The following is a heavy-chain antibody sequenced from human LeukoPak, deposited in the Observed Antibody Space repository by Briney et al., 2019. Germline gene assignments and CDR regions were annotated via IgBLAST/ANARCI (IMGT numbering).Heavy chain of an antibody. Sequence: SETLSLTCAVSGGSISSGGYSWSWIRQPPGKGLEWIGYIYHSGSTNYNPSLKSRVTISVDTSKNQFSLKLSSVTAADTAVYYCARGGLWFGESYNWFDPWGQGTLVTVSS. CDR1: GGSISSGGYS. J-gene: IGHJ5*02. CDR3: ARGGLWFGESYNWFDP. CDR2: IYHSGST. D-gene: IGHD3-10*01. V-gene: IGHV4-30-2*01.